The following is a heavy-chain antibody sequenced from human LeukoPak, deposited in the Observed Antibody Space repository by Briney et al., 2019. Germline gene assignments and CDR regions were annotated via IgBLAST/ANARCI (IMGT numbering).Heavy chain of an antibody. Sequence: ASVKVTCKASGGTFSSYAISWVRQAPGQGLEWMGRIIPIFGTANYAQKFQGRVTITTDESTSTAYMELSGLRSEDTAVYYCARDMGYYDSSGSFSLDIWGQGTMVTVSS. CDR1: GGTFSSYA. CDR3: ARDMGYYDSSGSFSLDI. CDR2: IIPIFGTA. J-gene: IGHJ3*02. D-gene: IGHD3-22*01. V-gene: IGHV1-69*05.